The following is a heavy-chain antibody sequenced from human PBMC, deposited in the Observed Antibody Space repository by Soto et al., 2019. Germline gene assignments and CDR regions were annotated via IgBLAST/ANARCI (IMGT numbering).Heavy chain of an antibody. CDR3: ARQHNDLWSDSPDFDY. V-gene: IGHV1-18*04. J-gene: IGHJ4*02. CDR1: GYTFSNYG. D-gene: IGHD3-3*01. CDR2: ITAYNGNT. Sequence: QVQLVQSGGEVKKPGASVKVSCKASGYTFSNYGVSWVRQAPGQGLEWMGWITAYNGNTNYAHNFEGRVAMTIDTSTSTAYMELRSLRSDDTAVYYCARQHNDLWSDSPDFDYWGQGTLVSVSA.